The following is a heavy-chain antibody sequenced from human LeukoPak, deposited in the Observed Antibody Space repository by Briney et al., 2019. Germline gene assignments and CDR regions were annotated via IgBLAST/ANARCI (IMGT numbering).Heavy chain of an antibody. CDR2: IYSGGST. D-gene: IGHD6-6*01. J-gene: IGHJ4*02. CDR1: GVTVSNNY. Sequence: GESLRLFCAASGVTVSNNYMNWVRQAQGKGLEWVSLIYSGGSTYYADSVKGRFTISRDNSKNTLYLQMNSLRAEDTAVYYCARDPPAVAANTYGWGQGTLVTVSS. CDR3: ARDPPAVAANTYG. V-gene: IGHV3-66*01.